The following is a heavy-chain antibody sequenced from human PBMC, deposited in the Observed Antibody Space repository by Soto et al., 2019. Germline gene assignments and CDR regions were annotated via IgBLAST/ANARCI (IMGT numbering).Heavy chain of an antibody. CDR3: ARDIVVVPAASRATPDYYYYGMDV. V-gene: IGHV1-46*01. D-gene: IGHD2-2*01. CDR2: INPSGGST. J-gene: IGHJ6*02. CDR1: GYTFTSYY. Sequence: GASVKVSCKASGYTFTSYYMHWVRQAPGQGLEWMGIINPSGGSTSYAQKFQGRVTMTRVTSTSTVYMELSSLRSEDTAVYYCARDIVVVPAASRATPDYYYYGMDVWGQGTTVTVSS.